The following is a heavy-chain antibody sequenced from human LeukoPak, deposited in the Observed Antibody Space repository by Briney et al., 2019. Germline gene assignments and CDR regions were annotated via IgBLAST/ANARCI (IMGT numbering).Heavy chain of an antibody. V-gene: IGHV3-21*01. D-gene: IGHD6-13*01. J-gene: IGHJ1*01. CDR3: ARGPRNSSSYQYFQH. Sequence: PGGSLRLSCAASGFTFSTYSMNWVRQAPGRGLEWVSSISSSSAYIYCADSEKGRFTISRDNAKNTVYLQMNSLRVEDTAVYYCARGPRNSSSYQYFQHWGQGTLVTVSS. CDR2: ISSSSAYI. CDR1: GFTFSTYS.